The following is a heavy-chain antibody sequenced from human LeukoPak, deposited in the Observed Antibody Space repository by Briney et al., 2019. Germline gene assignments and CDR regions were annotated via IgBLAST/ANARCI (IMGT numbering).Heavy chain of an antibody. CDR1: GRTFSKYA. CDR2: IIPIFGKT. CDR3: ARDIPSYGDFRGEMDV. J-gene: IGHJ6*04. D-gene: IGHD4-17*01. Sequence: ASVRVSCKASGRTFSKYAISWVRQAPGEGLDWMAEIIPIFGKTNYAQKFKGRVTITADESTSTAYMELSSLTSEDTAVYYCARDIPSYGDFRGEMDVWGKGTTVTVSS. V-gene: IGHV1-69*13.